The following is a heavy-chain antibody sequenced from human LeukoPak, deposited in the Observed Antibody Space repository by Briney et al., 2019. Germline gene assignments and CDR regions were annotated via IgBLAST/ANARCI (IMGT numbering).Heavy chain of an antibody. Sequence: ASVKVSCKASGGTFSSYAISWVRQAPGQGLEWMGGIIPIFGTANYAQKFQGRVTITADESTSTAYMELSSLRSEDTAVYYCARAYCSGGSCYEPFDYWGQGTLVTVSS. CDR1: GGTFSSYA. D-gene: IGHD2-15*01. J-gene: IGHJ4*02. CDR2: IIPIFGTA. CDR3: ARAYCSGGSCYEPFDY. V-gene: IGHV1-69*13.